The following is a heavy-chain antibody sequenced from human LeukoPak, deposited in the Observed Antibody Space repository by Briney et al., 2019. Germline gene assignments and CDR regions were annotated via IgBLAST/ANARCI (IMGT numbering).Heavy chain of an antibody. D-gene: IGHD3-10*01. Sequence: PGGSLRLSCAASGFTFSSYGMHWVHQAPGKGLEWVAFIRYDGSNKYYADSVKGRFTISRDNSKNTLYLQMNSLRAEDTAVYYCANPGYEPKWFGDPIRYWGQGTLVTVSS. V-gene: IGHV3-30*02. J-gene: IGHJ4*02. CDR3: ANPGYEPKWFGDPIRY. CDR1: GFTFSSYG. CDR2: IRYDGSNK.